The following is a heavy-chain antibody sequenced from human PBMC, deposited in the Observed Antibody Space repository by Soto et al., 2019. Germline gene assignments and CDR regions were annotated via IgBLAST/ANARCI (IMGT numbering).Heavy chain of an antibody. J-gene: IGHJ5*02. CDR2: IIPIFGTA. Sequence: QVQLVQSGAEVKKPGSSVKVSCKASGGTFSSYAISWVRQAPGQGLEWMGGIIPIFGTANYAQKFQGRVTITEDDSTGTAYMEPVTLRYDDTAVYYCASDIVVVPDPKGWFDPWGQGPLLTVCS. D-gene: IGHD2-2*01. CDR1: GGTFSSYA. CDR3: ASDIVVVPDPKGWFDP. V-gene: IGHV1-69*01.